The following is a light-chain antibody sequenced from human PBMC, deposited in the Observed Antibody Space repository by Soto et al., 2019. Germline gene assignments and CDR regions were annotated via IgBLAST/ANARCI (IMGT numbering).Light chain of an antibody. V-gene: IGKV1-5*01. CDR3: QQYDSYSEA. CDR1: QSINNW. J-gene: IGKJ1*01. Sequence: DIQMTQSPSTLSAFVGDRVTFTVRASQSINNWLAWYQQRPGTAPKILIYDASTLESGVPSRFSGSGSGTEFSLTISRLQPEDFATYYCQQYDSYSEAFGQGTKVDIK. CDR2: DAS.